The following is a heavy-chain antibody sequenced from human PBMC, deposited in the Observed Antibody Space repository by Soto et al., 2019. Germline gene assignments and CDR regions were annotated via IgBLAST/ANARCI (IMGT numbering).Heavy chain of an antibody. D-gene: IGHD4-17*01. CDR2: ISSSSSTI. V-gene: IGHV3-48*02. CDR3: ARDKSGGTVTTTKFDY. Sequence: GGSLRLSCAASGFTFSSYSMNWVRQAPGKGLEWVSYISSSSSTIYYADSVKGRFTISRDNAKNSLYLQMNSLRDEDTAVYYCARDKSGGTVTTTKFDYWGQGTLVTVSS. J-gene: IGHJ4*02. CDR1: GFTFSSYS.